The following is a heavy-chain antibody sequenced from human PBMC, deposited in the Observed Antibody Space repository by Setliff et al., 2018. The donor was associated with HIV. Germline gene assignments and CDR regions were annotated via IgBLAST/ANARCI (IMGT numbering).Heavy chain of an antibody. CDR3: ARQTWEYYDTLTGYYRSPKNFDS. V-gene: IGHV4-39*01. D-gene: IGHD3-9*01. CDR1: GGSINRSNYY. J-gene: IGHJ4*02. Sequence: PSETLSLTCTVPGGSINRSNYYWGWIRQPPGKGLEWIGTISYTGSTYYAPSLKSRVTISLDTSKNQFFLKLSSVTAPDTAIYYCARQTWEYYDTLTGYYRSPKNFDSWGQGTLVTVSS. CDR2: ISYTGST.